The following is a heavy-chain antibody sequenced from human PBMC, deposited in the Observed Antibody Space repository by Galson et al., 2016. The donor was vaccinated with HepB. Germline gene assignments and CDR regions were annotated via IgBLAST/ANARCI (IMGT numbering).Heavy chain of an antibody. Sequence: SLRLSCAVSGFTFSSYGMHWVRQAPGKGLEWVAVISFDGSNEYYADSVKGRFTISRDNSKNTLYLQMNSLRVEDTAVYYCAKDLTPYQLLWVRWFDPWGQGTLVTVSS. D-gene: IGHD2-2*01. CDR3: AKDLTPYQLLWVRWFDP. CDR2: ISFDGSNE. CDR1: GFTFSSYG. J-gene: IGHJ5*02. V-gene: IGHV3-30*18.